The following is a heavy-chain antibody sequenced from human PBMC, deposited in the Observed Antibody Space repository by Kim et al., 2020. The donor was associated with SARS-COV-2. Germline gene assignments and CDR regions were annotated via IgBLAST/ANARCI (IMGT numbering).Heavy chain of an antibody. CDR1: GFTFGDHA. CDR3: TITTDGSGSTRPEY. V-gene: IGHV3-49*03. Sequence: GGSLRHSCTASGFTFGDHAMRWFRQAPGKGLEWVGFIRSKAYGGTTEYAASVKGRFTISRDDSNSITYLQMNSLKTEDTAVYYCTITTDGSGSTRPEYWGQGTLVTVSS. CDR2: IRSKAYGGTT. D-gene: IGHD3-10*01. J-gene: IGHJ4*02.